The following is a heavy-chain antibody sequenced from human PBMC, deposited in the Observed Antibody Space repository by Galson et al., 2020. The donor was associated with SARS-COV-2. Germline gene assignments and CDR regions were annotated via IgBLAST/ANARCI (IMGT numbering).Heavy chain of an antibody. CDR3: VKDRRDTWSFDF. Sequence: GGSLRLSCAASGFTFYSHAMHWVRQAPGKGLEYVAFISFDGNKKDYIDSVRGRFTISRDNSNNMVYLHMNSLRVEDTAVYYCVKDRRDTWSFDFWGQGTLVAVSS. D-gene: IGHD2-8*02. V-gene: IGHV3-30*18. J-gene: IGHJ4*02. CDR1: GFTFYSHA. CDR2: ISFDGNKK.